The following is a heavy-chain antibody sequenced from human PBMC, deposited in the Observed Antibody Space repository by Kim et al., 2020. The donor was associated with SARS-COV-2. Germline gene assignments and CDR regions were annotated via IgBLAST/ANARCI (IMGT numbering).Heavy chain of an antibody. CDR1: GFTFSSYG. D-gene: IGHD2-2*01. CDR3: ARDQGGLGYCSSTSCYGFGY. V-gene: IGHV3-33*01. Sequence: GGSLRLSCAASGFTFSSYGMHWVRQAPGKGLEWVAVIWYDGSNKYYADSVKGLFTISRDNSKNTLYLQMNSLRAEDTAVYYCARDQGGLGYCSSTSCYGFGYWGQGTLVTVSS. CDR2: IWYDGSNK. J-gene: IGHJ4*02.